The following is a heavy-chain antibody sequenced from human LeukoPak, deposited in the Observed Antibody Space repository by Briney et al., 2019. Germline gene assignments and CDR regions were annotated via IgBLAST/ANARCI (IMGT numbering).Heavy chain of an antibody. Sequence: ASVKVSCKASGYTFTSYGISWVRQAPGQGLEWMGWISAYHGNTNYAQKLQGRVTMTTDTSTSTAYMELRSLRSDDTAVYYCARQVFSYYYMDVWGKGTTVTVSS. D-gene: IGHD2-21*01. V-gene: IGHV1-18*01. J-gene: IGHJ6*03. CDR2: ISAYHGNT. CDR3: ARQVFSYYYMDV. CDR1: GYTFTSYG.